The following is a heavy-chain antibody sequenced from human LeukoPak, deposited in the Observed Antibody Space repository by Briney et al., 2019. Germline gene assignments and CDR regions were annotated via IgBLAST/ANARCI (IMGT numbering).Heavy chain of an antibody. CDR2: IKQDGSET. V-gene: IGHV3-7*01. J-gene: IGHJ4*02. D-gene: IGHD2-21*01. CDR1: GFSPSSYW. CDR3: ARDLWGAYSVDFFDY. Sequence: GGSLRLSCAASGFSPSSYWLSWVRRAPGKGLEWVANIKQDGSETYYVDSVRGRFTISRDNAKNSLYLQMNSLRAEDTAVYYWARDLWGAYSVDFFDYWGQGTLVTVSS.